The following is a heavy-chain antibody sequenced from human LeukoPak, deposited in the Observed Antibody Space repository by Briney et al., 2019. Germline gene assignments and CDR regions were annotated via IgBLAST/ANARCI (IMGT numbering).Heavy chain of an antibody. CDR1: GGSISPYF. CDR3: ARDGYRGVTNFDP. D-gene: IGHD3-10*01. Sequence: SETLSLTCTVSGGSISPYFWSWIRQPPGKGLEWIGYISYTGHTNYNPSLKSRVTISIDTSKNHFSLQLTSVTAADTAVYFCARDGYRGVTNFDPWGQGTLVTVSS. J-gene: IGHJ5*02. CDR2: ISYTGHT. V-gene: IGHV4-59*01.